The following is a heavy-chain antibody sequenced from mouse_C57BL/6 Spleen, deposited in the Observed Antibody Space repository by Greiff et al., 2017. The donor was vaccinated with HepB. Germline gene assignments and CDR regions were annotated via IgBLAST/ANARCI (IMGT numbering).Heavy chain of an antibody. Sequence: QAQLQQPGAELVKPGASGKLSCKASGYTFTSSWWHGVKQRPGQGLEWIGMIHPNSGSTNYNEKFKSKATLTVDKSSSTAYMQLSSLTSEDSAVYYCSANWDALDYWGQGTTLTVSS. CDR3: SANWDALDY. CDR2: IHPNSGST. CDR1: GYTFTSSW. J-gene: IGHJ2*01. D-gene: IGHD4-1*01. V-gene: IGHV1-64*01.